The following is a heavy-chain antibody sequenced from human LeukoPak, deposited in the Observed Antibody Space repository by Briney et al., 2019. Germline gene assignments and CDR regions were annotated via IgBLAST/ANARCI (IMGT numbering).Heavy chain of an antibody. J-gene: IGHJ4*02. D-gene: IGHD3-9*01. Sequence: ASVKVSCKASGYTFTGYYMHWVRQAPGQGLEWMGWINPNSGGTNYAQKFQGRVTMTRDTSISTAYMELSRLRSDDTAVYYCARDLLKPGYPPDYWGQGTLVTVSS. CDR2: INPNSGGT. CDR3: ARDLLKPGYPPDY. V-gene: IGHV1-2*02. CDR1: GYTFTGYY.